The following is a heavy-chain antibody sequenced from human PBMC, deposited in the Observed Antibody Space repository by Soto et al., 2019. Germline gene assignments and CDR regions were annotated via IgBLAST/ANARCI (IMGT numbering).Heavy chain of an antibody. Sequence: QVQLQQWGAGLLKPSETLSLTCAVYGGSFSGYYWSWIRQPPGKGLEWIGEINHSGSTNYNPSLKSRVTISVDTSKNQFYLKLSSVTAAATAVYYCARVEYYYGMEVWGQGTTVTVSS. CDR3: ARVEYYYGMEV. CDR2: INHSGST. CDR1: GGSFSGYY. V-gene: IGHV4-34*01. J-gene: IGHJ6*02. D-gene: IGHD3-3*01.